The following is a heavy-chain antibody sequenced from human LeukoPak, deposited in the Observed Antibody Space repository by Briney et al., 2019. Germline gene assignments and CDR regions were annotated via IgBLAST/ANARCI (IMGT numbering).Heavy chain of an antibody. V-gene: IGHV4-34*01. J-gene: IGHJ4*02. CDR3: ARGPRWSGSYLDY. CDR1: GGSFGGYY. D-gene: IGHD1-26*01. CDR2: INHSGST. Sequence: TSETLSLTCAVYGGSFGGYYWSWIRQPPGKGLEWIGEINHSGSTNYNPSLKSRVTISVDTSKNQFSLKLSSVTAADTAVYYCARGPRWSGSYLDYWGQGTLVTVSS.